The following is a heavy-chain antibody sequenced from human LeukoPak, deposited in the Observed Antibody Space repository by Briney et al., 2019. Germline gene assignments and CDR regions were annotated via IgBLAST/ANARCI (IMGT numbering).Heavy chain of an antibody. CDR2: FYYSGST. V-gene: IGHV4-39*01. CDR1: GGSISSRSYY. Sequence: SETLSLTCTVSGGSISSRSYYWGWIRQPPGKGLDWTGSFYYSGSTYYNPSLKSRVTISVDTSKNQFSLKLSSVTAADTAVYYCARHIGMSSSWPFDYWGQGTLVTVSS. CDR3: ARHIGMSSSWPFDY. D-gene: IGHD6-6*01. J-gene: IGHJ4*02.